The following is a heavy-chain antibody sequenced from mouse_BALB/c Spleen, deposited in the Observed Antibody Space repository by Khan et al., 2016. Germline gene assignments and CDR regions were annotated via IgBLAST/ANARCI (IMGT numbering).Heavy chain of an antibody. CDR1: GYSITSDYA. Sequence: EVQLQESGPGLVKPSQSLSLTCPVTGYSITSDYAWNWIRQFPGNKLEWLGYISYSGSTNYNPSLKSRVSITRDTSKNQVFLPLNSVTTEDTATYDCARSFGDRGCAYWGQGTLVTGSA. V-gene: IGHV3-2*02. CDR3: ARSFGDRGCAY. CDR2: ISYSGST. J-gene: IGHJ3*01. D-gene: IGHD2-13*01.